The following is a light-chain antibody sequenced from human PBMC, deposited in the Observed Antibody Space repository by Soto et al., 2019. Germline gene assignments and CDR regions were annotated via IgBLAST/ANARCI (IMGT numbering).Light chain of an antibody. Sequence: EIVMTQSPATLSLSPGEIATLSCRASQSVSSNLAWYQQKPCQAPRLLIYGASTRATGIPARFSGSGSGTEFTLTISSLQSEDFAVYYCQQYNNWPAWTFGQGTKVDIK. CDR1: QSVSSN. V-gene: IGKV3-15*01. J-gene: IGKJ1*01. CDR3: QQYNNWPAWT. CDR2: GAS.